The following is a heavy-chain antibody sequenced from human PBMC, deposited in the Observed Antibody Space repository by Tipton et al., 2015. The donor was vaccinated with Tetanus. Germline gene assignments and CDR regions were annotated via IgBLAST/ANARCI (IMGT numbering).Heavy chain of an antibody. J-gene: IGHJ4*02. CDR3: ARDQARGARGGNFFDY. D-gene: IGHD1-26*01. V-gene: IGHV4-31*03. Sequence: TLSLTCTVSGGSISSGGYYWSWIRQHPGKGLEWIGDIYYSGSTYCNPSLKSRVTISVDTSKNQFSLKLNSVTAADTAVYYCARDQARGARGGNFFDYWGQGTLVTVSS. CDR2: IYYSGST. CDR1: GGSISSGGYY.